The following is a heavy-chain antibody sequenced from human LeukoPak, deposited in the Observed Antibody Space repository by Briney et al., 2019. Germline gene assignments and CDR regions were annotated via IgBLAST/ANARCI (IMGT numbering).Heavy chain of an antibody. CDR3: ARAYYDFWSGYPYYFDY. J-gene: IGHJ4*02. D-gene: IGHD3-3*01. Sequence: KPSETLSLTCAVYGGSFSGYYWSWLRQPPGKGLEWIGEINHSGSTNYNPSLKSRVTISVDTSKNQFSLKLSSVTAADTAVYYCARAYYDFWSGYPYYFDYWGQGTLVTVSS. CDR2: INHSGST. CDR1: GGSFSGYY. V-gene: IGHV4-34*01.